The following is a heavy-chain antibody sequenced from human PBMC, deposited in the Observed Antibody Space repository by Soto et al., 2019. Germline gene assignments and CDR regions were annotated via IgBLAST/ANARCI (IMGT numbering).Heavy chain of an antibody. Sequence: QVQLVQSGAEVKKPGASVKVSCKASGYTFTSYGISWVRQAPGQGLEWMGWISAYNGNTNYAQKLQGRVTMTTDTSTSKAYMELRSLRSDDTAVYYCARYCSGGSCYYNWFDPWGQGTLVTVSS. CDR1: GYTFTSYG. J-gene: IGHJ5*02. CDR2: ISAYNGNT. D-gene: IGHD2-15*01. CDR3: ARYCSGGSCYYNWFDP. V-gene: IGHV1-18*01.